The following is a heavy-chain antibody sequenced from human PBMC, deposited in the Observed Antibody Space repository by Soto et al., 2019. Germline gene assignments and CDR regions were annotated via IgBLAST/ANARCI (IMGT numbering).Heavy chain of an antibody. CDR1: GFTFSSYW. J-gene: IGHJ4*02. CDR3: ARAPSTDPAY. CDR2: INGDGSST. V-gene: IGHV3-74*01. D-gene: IGHD4-17*01. Sequence: EVQLVESGGNLVQPGGSLRLSCAASGFTFSSYWMHWVRQAPGKGLVWVSRINGDGSSTSYADSVKGRFTISRDNAKNTLFLQMNSLRAEDTAVYYCARAPSTDPAYWGQGTLVTVSS.